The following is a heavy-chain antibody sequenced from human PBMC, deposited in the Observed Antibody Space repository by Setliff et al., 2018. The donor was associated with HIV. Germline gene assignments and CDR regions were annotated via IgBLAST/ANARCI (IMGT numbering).Heavy chain of an antibody. D-gene: IGHD2-15*01. J-gene: IGHJ4*02. CDR2: ISGSGGST. V-gene: IGHV3-23*01. Sequence: PGGSLRLSCASSGFTFSSYAMSWVRQAPGKGLEWVSAISGSGGSTYYADSVKGRFTISRDNSKNTLFLRMNSLRADDTAVYYCATARPRLLVSTNPPYYFDYWGQGTLVTVSS. CDR3: ATARPRLLVSTNPPYYFDY. CDR1: GFTFSSYA.